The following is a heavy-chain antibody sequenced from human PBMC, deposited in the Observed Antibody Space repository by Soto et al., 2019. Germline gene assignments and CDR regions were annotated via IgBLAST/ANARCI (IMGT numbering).Heavy chain of an antibody. J-gene: IGHJ3*02. D-gene: IGHD6-19*01. V-gene: IGHV3-30*18. CDR2: ISYDGSNK. CDR3: AKDRDSRGWYTPPDAFDI. CDR1: GFTFSSYG. Sequence: GGSLRLSCAASGFTFSSYGMHWVRQAPGKGLEWVAVISYDGSNKYYADSGKGRFTISRDNSKNTLYLQMNSLRAEDTAVYYCAKDRDSRGWYTPPDAFDIWGQGTMVTVSS.